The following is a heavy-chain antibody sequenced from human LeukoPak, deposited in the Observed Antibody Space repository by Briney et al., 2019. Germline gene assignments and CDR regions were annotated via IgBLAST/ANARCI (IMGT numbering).Heavy chain of an antibody. CDR3: ARLFSLPFSSSWYGFDY. D-gene: IGHD6-13*01. J-gene: IGHJ4*02. Sequence: PSETLSLTCAVYGGSFSGYYWSWIRQPPGKGLEWIGYIYYSGSTNYNPSLKSRVTISVDTSKNQFSLKLSSVTAADTAVYYCARLFSLPFSSSWYGFDYWGQGTLVTVSS. CDR2: IYYSGST. V-gene: IGHV4-59*01. CDR1: GGSFSGYY.